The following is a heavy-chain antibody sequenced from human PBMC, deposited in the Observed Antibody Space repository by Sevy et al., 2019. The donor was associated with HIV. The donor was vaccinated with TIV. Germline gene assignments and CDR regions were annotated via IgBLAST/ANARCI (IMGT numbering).Heavy chain of an antibody. CDR1: GFTFSSYG. D-gene: IGHD5-18*01. CDR2: IWYDGSNK. V-gene: IGHV3-33*01. Sequence: GGSLRLSCAASGFTFSSYGMHWVRQAPGKGLEWVAVIWYDGSNKYYADSVKGGFTISRDNTKNKQYLQMNSLRAKDTAVSDCARESLDTAMVTKHREAPFDYWGQGTLVTVSS. J-gene: IGHJ4*02. CDR3: ARESLDTAMVTKHREAPFDY.